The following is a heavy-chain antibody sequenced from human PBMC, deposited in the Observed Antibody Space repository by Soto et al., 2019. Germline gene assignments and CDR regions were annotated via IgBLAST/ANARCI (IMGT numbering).Heavy chain of an antibody. Sequence: QVQLVQSGAEVKKPGASVKVSCKASGYTFTSYDINWVRQATGQGLEWMGWMNPNSGNTGYAQKFQGRVTMTRNTSISTAYMELSRRRSEDTAVYYCARDLSSSWEYYGMDVWGQGTTVTVSS. D-gene: IGHD6-13*01. CDR3: ARDLSSSWEYYGMDV. J-gene: IGHJ6*02. CDR1: GYTFTSYD. CDR2: MNPNSGNT. V-gene: IGHV1-8*01.